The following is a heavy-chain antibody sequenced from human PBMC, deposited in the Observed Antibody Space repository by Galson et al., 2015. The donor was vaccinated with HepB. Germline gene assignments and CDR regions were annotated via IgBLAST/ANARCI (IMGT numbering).Heavy chain of an antibody. CDR1: GFTFSSYA. D-gene: IGHD5-12*01. Sequence: SLRLSCAASGFTFSSYAMSWVRQAPGKGLEWVSAISGSGGSTYYADSVKGRFTISRDNSKNTLYLQMNSLRAEDTAVYYCAKLGAGGYGYGRTWGDYWGQGTLVTVSS. CDR3: AKLGAGGYGYGRTWGDY. J-gene: IGHJ4*02. CDR2: ISGSGGST. V-gene: IGHV3-23*01.